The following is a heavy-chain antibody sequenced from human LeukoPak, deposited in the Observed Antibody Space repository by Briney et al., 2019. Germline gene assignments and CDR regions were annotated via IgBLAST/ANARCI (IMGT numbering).Heavy chain of an antibody. CDR1: GGTFSSYA. CDR3: AREGYSYTDY. J-gene: IGHJ4*02. CDR2: MNPNSGNT. Sequence: ASVKVSCKASGGTFSSYAISWVRQAPGQGLEWMGWMNPNSGNTGYAQKFQGRVTITRNTSISTAYMELSSLRSEDTAVYYCAREGYSYTDYWGQGTLVTVSS. D-gene: IGHD5-18*01. V-gene: IGHV1-8*03.